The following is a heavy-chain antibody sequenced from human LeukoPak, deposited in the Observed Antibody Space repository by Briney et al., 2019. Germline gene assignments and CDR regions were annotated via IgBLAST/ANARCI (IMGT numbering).Heavy chain of an antibody. V-gene: IGHV4-34*01. CDR2: IYHSGYT. CDR1: GVSVSGYY. J-gene: IGHJ4*02. Sequence: SETLSLTCAVHGVSVSGYYWSWIRQSPGKGLEWIGEIYHSGYTNYNPSLKRRVTISAATSENQLSLRLTSVTAADTAVYYCARTRCGHTDNICYNYWGQGTLVTVSS. D-gene: IGHD2-8*01. CDR3: ARTRCGHTDNICYNY.